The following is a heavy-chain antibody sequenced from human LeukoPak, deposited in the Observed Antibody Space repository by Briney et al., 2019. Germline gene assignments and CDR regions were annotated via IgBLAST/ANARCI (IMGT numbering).Heavy chain of an antibody. Sequence: PGGSLRLSCAASGFTFSSYSMNWVRQAPGMRLEWVSSISSSSSYIYYADSVKGRFTISRDNAKNSLYLQMNSLRAEDTAVYYCARDISASYYDSSGYYPFDYWGQGTLVTVSS. J-gene: IGHJ4*02. CDR1: GFTFSSYS. D-gene: IGHD3-22*01. CDR2: ISSSSSYI. V-gene: IGHV3-21*01. CDR3: ARDISASYYDSSGYYPFDY.